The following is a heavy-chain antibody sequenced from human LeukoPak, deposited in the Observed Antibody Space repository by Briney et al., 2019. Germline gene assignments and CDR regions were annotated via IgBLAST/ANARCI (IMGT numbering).Heavy chain of an antibody. CDR2: IYYSGTT. CDR3: ARENYDSSGYYFDY. D-gene: IGHD3-22*01. V-gene: IGHV4-30-4*07. CDR1: GGSISSGGYS. J-gene: IGHJ4*02. Sequence: SQTLSLTCAVSGGSISSGGYSWTWIRQPPGKGLECIGHIYYSGTTYYNPSLKSRVTISLDTSKNQFSLKLSSVTAADTAVYYCARENYDSSGYYFDYWGQGTLVTVSS.